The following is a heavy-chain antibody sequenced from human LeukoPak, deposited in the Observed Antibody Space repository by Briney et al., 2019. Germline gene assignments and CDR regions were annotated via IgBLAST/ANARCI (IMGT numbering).Heavy chain of an antibody. J-gene: IGHJ4*02. CDR3: TRDLPEPIVLMVCAIAFDY. CDR1: GFTFGDYA. Sequence: GGSLRLSCTASGFTFGDYAMSWFRQAPGRGLEWVGFIRSKAYGGTTEYAASVKGRFTISRDDSKSIAYLQMNSLKTEDTAVYYCTRDLPEPIVLMVCAIAFDYWGQGTLVTVSS. D-gene: IGHD2-8*01. V-gene: IGHV3-49*03. CDR2: IRSKAYGGTT.